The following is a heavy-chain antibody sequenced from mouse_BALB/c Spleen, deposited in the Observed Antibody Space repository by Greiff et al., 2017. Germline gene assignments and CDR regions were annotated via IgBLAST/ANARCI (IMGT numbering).Heavy chain of an antibody. J-gene: IGHJ4*01. D-gene: IGHD1-1*01. Sequence: EVQLVESGAELVKPGASVKLSCTASGFNIKDTYMHWVKQRPEQGLEWIGRIDPANGNTKYDPKFQGKATITADTSSNTAYLQLSSLTSEDTAVYYCARTVEYYYAMDYWGQGTSVTVSS. CDR1: GFNIKDTY. V-gene: IGHV14-3*02. CDR3: ARTVEYYYAMDY. CDR2: IDPANGNT.